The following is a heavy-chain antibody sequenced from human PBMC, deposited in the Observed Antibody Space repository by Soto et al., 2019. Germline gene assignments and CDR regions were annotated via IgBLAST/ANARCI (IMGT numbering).Heavy chain of an antibody. Sequence: QVQLVQSGAEVKKPGSSVKVSCKTSGGTFGSYAISWVRQAPGQGLEWMGGIIPIFSTPNYAQKFQGRVTSTADEPTSTAYMELSSLRSEDPAGYYCARPIQYYFATRGQAAWFDPWGQGTLVTVSS. CDR3: ARPIQYYFATRGQAAWFDP. J-gene: IGHJ5*02. CDR2: IIPIFSTP. V-gene: IGHV1-69*12. CDR1: GGTFGSYA. D-gene: IGHD3-22*01.